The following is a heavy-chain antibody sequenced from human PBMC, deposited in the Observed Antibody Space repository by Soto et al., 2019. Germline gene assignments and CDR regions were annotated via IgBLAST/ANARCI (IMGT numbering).Heavy chain of an antibody. D-gene: IGHD4-4*01. Sequence: QVQLVESGGGVVQPGRSLRLSCAASGFTFSSYGMHWVRQAPGKGLEWVAVISYDGSNKYYADSVKGRFTISRDNSKNTLYLKTNSLRAEDTAVYYCASPVDSNYGLDPYYYYYGIDVWGQGTTVTVSS. CDR3: ASPVDSNYGLDPYYYYYGIDV. CDR1: GFTFSSYG. V-gene: IGHV3-30*03. J-gene: IGHJ6*02. CDR2: ISYDGSNK.